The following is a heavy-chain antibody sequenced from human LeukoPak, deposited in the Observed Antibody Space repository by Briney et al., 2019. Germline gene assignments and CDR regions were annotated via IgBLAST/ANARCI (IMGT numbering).Heavy chain of an antibody. CDR2: IYQSGST. D-gene: IGHD3-22*01. Sequence: SETLSLTCTVSGDSISSSRYYWVWIRQPPGKGLEWIGTIYQSGSTYYNPPLKSRVTISADTSKHQFSLMLHSVTAADAAIYYCASYLDSSGYLQYFQPWGQGTLVTVSS. CDR3: ASYLDSSGYLQYFQP. V-gene: IGHV4-39*01. J-gene: IGHJ1*01. CDR1: GDSISSSRYY.